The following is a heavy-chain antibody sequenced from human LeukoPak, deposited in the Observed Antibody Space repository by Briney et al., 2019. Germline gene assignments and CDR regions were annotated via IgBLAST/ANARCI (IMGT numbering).Heavy chain of an antibody. D-gene: IGHD3-10*01. V-gene: IGHV4-59*08. CDR2: IYYSGST. J-gene: IGHJ4*02. CDR3: ARHPEGGYSDY. CDR1: GGSISSYY. Sequence: SETLSLTCTVSGGSISSYYWSWIRQPPGKGLEWIGYIYYSGSTNYNPSLKSRVTTSVDTSKNQFSLKLSSVTAADTAVYYCARHPEGGYSDYWGQGTLVTVSS.